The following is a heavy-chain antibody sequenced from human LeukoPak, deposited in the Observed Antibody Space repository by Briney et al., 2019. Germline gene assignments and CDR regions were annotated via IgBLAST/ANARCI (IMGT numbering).Heavy chain of an antibody. CDR1: GGSFSGYY. J-gene: IGHJ5*02. V-gene: IGHV4-34*01. Sequence: SETLSLTCAVYGGSFSGYYWSWICQPPGKGLEWIGEINHSGSTNYNPSLKSRVTISVDTSKNQFSLKLSSVTAADTAVYYCARSKKGYIVVVPAARGWFDPWVQGTLATVPS. CDR3: ARSKKGYIVVVPAARGWFDP. CDR2: INHSGST. D-gene: IGHD2-2*01.